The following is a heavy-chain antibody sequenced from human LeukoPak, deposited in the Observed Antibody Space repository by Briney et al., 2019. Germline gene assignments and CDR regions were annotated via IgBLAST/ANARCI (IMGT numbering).Heavy chain of an antibody. CDR2: IYPGDSDT. Sequence: GESLKISCKGSGYSFTSCWIGWVRQMPGKGLEWMGIIYPGDSDTRYSPSFQGQVTISADKSISTAYLQWSSLKASDTAMYYCARLWGRINGTTSFDYWGQGTLVTVSS. J-gene: IGHJ4*02. CDR1: GYSFTSCW. V-gene: IGHV5-51*01. D-gene: IGHD1-20*01. CDR3: ARLWGRINGTTSFDY.